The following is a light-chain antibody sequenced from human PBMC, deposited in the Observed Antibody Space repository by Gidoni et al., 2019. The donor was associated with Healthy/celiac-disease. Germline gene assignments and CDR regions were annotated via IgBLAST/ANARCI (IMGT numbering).Light chain of an antibody. Sequence: AIQMTQSPSTLSASVGDRVTITCRASQGIRNDLGWYQQKPGKAPKLLIYAASSLQSGVPSMFSGSGSGADFTLTISSLQPEDFATYYCLQDYNYPWTFGQGTKVEIK. J-gene: IGKJ1*01. CDR2: AAS. V-gene: IGKV1-6*01. CDR3: LQDYNYPWT. CDR1: QGIRND.